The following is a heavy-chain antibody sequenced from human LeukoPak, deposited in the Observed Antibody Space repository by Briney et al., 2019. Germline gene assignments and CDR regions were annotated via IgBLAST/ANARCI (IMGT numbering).Heavy chain of an antibody. J-gene: IGHJ4*02. D-gene: IGHD5-12*01. CDR2: IYYSGRT. CDR3: ARHGGLKYGGYEKRFDY. V-gene: IGHV4-39*01. CDR1: GGSISTSSYF. Sequence: SETLSLTCTVSGGSISTSSYFWGWIRQPPGKGLEWVGSIYYSGRTYYNPSLESRVTISVDTTKNQFSLMLNSVAAADTAEYYCARHGGLKYGGYEKRFDYWGQGTLVTVSS.